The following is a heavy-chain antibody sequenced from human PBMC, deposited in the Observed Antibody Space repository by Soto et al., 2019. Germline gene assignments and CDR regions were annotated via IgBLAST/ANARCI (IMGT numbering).Heavy chain of an antibody. CDR2: MKEDGSET. CDR3: GIAMLV. J-gene: IGHJ6*02. V-gene: IGHV3-7*01. CDR1: GFTFSDYW. D-gene: IGHD2-8*01. Sequence: EVQLVESGGGLVQPGGSLRLSCSGSGFTFSDYWMHWVRQAPGKGLEWVANMKEDGSETYYVDSVKGRFTISRDNAKNSIFLQMDSLRVEDTAVYYCGIAMLVWGQGTTVTVSS.